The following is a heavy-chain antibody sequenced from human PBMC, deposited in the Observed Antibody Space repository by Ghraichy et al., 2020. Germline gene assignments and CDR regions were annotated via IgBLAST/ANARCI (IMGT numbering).Heavy chain of an antibody. D-gene: IGHD1-26*01. CDR1: GGSISSGGYS. V-gene: IGHV4-30-2*01. J-gene: IGHJ3*02. CDR2: IYHSGST. Sequence: SETLSLTCIVAGGSISSGGYSWSWIRQPPGKGLEWIGYIYHSGSTFYNPSVRRRVTISVDRSKNQFSLKLNSVTAADTAVYYCARNKGYSGSRDAFDIWGQGTMVTVSS. CDR3: ARNKGYSGSRDAFDI.